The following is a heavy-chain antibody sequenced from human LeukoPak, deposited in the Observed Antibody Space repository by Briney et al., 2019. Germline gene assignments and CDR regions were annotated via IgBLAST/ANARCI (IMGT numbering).Heavy chain of an antibody. J-gene: IGHJ1*01. V-gene: IGHV3-43*01. D-gene: IGHD6-19*01. Sequence: GGSLRLSCAASGFTFKDYAMHWVRQVPGKGLEWVSLISWDSGNSYYADSVKGRFTISRDNSKSSLSLQMNSLRTEDTALYYCAKGPGAAVAKRYIQHWGQGTLVTVSP. CDR3: AKGPGAAVAKRYIQH. CDR1: GFTFKDYA. CDR2: ISWDSGNS.